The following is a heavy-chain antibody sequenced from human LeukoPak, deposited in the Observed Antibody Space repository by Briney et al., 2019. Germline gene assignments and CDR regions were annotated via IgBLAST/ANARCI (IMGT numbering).Heavy chain of an antibody. V-gene: IGHV3-23*01. J-gene: IGHJ3*02. CDR3: AKECGRDYEDRAFDI. CDR2: ISGTGGST. D-gene: IGHD3-22*01. Sequence: GSLRLSRVISGSRVYSYAMNWVRQSPEGGVGWVSAISGTGGSTSYADSLKGRFTISRDNSKNTLYLQMGSLTAEDTAVYYCAKECGRDYEDRAFDIWGQGTMVTVSS. CDR1: GSRVYSYA.